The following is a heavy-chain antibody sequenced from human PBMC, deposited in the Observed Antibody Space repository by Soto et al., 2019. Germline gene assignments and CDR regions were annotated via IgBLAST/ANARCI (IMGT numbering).Heavy chain of an antibody. Sequence: SQTLSLTCAISGDSVSSNSAAWNWIRQSPSRGLEWLGRTYYRSKWYNDYAVSVKSRITINPDTSKNQFSLQLNSVTPEDTAVYYCATGGRGQWGGSHAFDLWGQGTMATVSS. J-gene: IGHJ3*01. D-gene: IGHD3-16*01. CDR1: GDSVSSNSAA. CDR3: ATGGRGQWGGSHAFDL. CDR2: TYYRSKWYN. V-gene: IGHV6-1*01.